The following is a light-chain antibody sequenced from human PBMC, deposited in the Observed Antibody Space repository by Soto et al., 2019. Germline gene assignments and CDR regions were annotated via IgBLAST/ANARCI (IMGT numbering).Light chain of an antibody. J-gene: IGKJ3*01. CDR3: QQSYSTPFT. CDR1: QSISSY. Sequence: DIQMTQSPSSLSASVGDRVTITCRASQSISSYLNWYQQKPGKAPKLLIYAASSLQSGVPSRFSGSGSGTDFTLTICSLQPVDFATYYCQQSYSTPFTFGPGTKVDIK. CDR2: AAS. V-gene: IGKV1-39*01.